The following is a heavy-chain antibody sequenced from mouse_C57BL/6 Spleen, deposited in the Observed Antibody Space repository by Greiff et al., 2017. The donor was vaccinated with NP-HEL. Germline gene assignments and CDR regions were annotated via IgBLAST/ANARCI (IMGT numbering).Heavy chain of an antibody. J-gene: IGHJ2*01. Sequence: EVQLQQSGPELVKPGASVKMSCKASGYTFTDYNMHWVKQSHGKSLEWIGYINPNNGGTSYNQKFKGKATLTVYKSSSTAYMELRSLTSEDSAVYYCARAYYDYDDPYLDYWGQGTTLTVSS. CDR1: GYTFTDYN. V-gene: IGHV1-22*01. D-gene: IGHD2-4*01. CDR3: ARAYYDYDDPYLDY. CDR2: INPNNGGT.